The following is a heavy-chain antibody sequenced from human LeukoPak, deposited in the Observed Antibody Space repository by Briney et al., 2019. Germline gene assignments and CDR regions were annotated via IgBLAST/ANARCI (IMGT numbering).Heavy chain of an antibody. V-gene: IGHV3-30*18. D-gene: IGHD6-6*01. CDR1: GFTFSSYG. CDR3: AKGLSGSSSGY. J-gene: IGHJ4*02. Sequence: GGSLRLSCAASGFTFSSYGMHWVRQAPGKGLEWVAVISYDGSNKYYADSVKGRFTISRDNSKNTLYLQMNSLRAEDTAVYYCAKGLSGSSSGYWGQGTLVTVSS. CDR2: ISYDGSNK.